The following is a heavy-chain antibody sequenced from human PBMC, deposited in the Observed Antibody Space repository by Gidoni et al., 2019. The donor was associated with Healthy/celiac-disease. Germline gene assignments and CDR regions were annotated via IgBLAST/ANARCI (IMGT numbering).Heavy chain of an antibody. V-gene: IGHV4-59*08. D-gene: IGHD4-4*01. CDR3: ARFRYSPVDYYYYGMDV. J-gene: IGHJ6*02. Sequence: QVQLQESGPGLVKPSETLSLTCTVSGGSISSYYWSWIRQPPGKGLEWIGYIYYSGSTNYNPSLKSRVTISVDTSKNQFSLKLSSVTAADTAVYYCARFRYSPVDYYYYGMDVWGQGTTVTVSS. CDR2: IYYSGST. CDR1: GGSISSYY.